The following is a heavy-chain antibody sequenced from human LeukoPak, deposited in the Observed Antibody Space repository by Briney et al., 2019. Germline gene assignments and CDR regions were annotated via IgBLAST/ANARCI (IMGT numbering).Heavy chain of an antibody. CDR1: GYIFTSYD. CDR2: MNPNSGNT. CDR3: ARVGSSWSELNWFDP. Sequence: ASVMVSCKASGYIFTSYDINWVRQATGQWLEWMGWMNPNSGNTGYAQKFQGRVTMTRNTSISTAYMELSSLRSEDTAVYYCARVGSSWSELNWFDPWGQGTLVTVSS. J-gene: IGHJ5*02. D-gene: IGHD6-13*01. V-gene: IGHV1-8*01.